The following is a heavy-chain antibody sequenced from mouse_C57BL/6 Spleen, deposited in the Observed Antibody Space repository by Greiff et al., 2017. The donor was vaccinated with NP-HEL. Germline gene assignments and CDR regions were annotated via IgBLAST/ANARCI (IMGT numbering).Heavy chain of an antibody. CDR2: ISYDGSN. CDR1: GYSITSGYY. CDR3: ARGYGSSEGFAY. J-gene: IGHJ3*01. Sequence: EVQLQQSGPGLVKPSQSLSLTCSVTGYSITSGYYWNWIRQFPGNKLEWMGYISYDGSNNYNPSLKNRISITRDTSKNQFFLKLNSVTTEDTATYYCARGYGSSEGFAYWGQGTLVTVSA. V-gene: IGHV3-6*01. D-gene: IGHD1-1*01.